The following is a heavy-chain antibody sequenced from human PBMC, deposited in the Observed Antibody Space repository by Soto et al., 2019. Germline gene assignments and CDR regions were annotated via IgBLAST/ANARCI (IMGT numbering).Heavy chain of an antibody. V-gene: IGHV1-69*01. CDR3: ASQGGVHYYYYGIDV. CDR1: GGTFSSYA. Sequence: QVQLVQSGAEVKKPGAPVKVSCKASGGTFSSYAISWVRQAPGQGLEWMGGIIPIFGTANYAQKFKGRVTITADEATSTAYMELSSLRSEDTAVYYCASQGGVHYYYYGIDVWGQGTTVTVSS. D-gene: IGHD3-16*01. J-gene: IGHJ6*02. CDR2: IIPIFGTA.